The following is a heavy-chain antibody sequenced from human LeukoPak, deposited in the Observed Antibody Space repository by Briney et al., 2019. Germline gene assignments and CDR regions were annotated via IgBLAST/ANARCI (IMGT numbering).Heavy chain of an antibody. V-gene: IGHV1-18*01. CDR3: ARDPYSSSPINWFDP. CDR2: ISAYNGNT. Sequence: GASVKVSCKASGYTFTSYGISWVRQAPGQGLEWMGWISAYNGNTNYAQKFQGRVTITADKSTSTAYMELSSLRSEDTAVYYCARDPYSSSPINWFDPWGQGTLVTVSS. CDR1: GYTFTSYG. D-gene: IGHD6-6*01. J-gene: IGHJ5*02.